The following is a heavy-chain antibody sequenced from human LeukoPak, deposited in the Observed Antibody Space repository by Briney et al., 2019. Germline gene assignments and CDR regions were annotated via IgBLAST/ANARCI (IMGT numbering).Heavy chain of an antibody. V-gene: IGHV3-23*01. J-gene: IGHJ4*02. D-gene: IGHD3-22*01. CDR1: GFIFSSDA. Sequence: PGGSLRLSCAASGFIFSSDAMSWVRQAPGKGLEWVSGISGSGGTTYYSDSVKGRLTISRDNSKNTLYPQMNSLRVEDTAVYHCAKSGYYDSSGFPNYFDYWGQGTLVTVSS. CDR3: AKSGYYDSSGFPNYFDY. CDR2: ISGSGGTT.